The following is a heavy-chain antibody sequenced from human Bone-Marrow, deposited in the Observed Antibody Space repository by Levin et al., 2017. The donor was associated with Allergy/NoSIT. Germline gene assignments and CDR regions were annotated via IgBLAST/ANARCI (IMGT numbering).Heavy chain of an antibody. Sequence: GGSLRLSCAASGFIFKYYSMNWVRQAPGKGLEWVASISSSSNYIYYADSMKGRFTISRDNAKNSLLLHRNSLSGDDTAVYYWAKESSRGGCNFYYQPMDVWGQGTTVTVSS. J-gene: IGHJ6*02. CDR2: ISSSSNYI. V-gene: IGHV3-21*01. CDR1: GFIFKYYS. CDR3: AKESSRGGCNFYYQPMDV. D-gene: IGHD5-24*01.